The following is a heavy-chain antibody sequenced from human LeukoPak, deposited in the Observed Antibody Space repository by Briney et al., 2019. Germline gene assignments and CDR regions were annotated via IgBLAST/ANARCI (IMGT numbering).Heavy chain of an antibody. CDR3: ARTFWSGYPPDY. V-gene: IGHV4-31*03. D-gene: IGHD3-3*01. CDR1: GGSISSGGYY. J-gene: IGHJ4*02. Sequence: SETLSLTCTVSGGSISSGGYYWSWIRQHPGKGLEWIGYIYYSGSTYYNPSLKSRVTISVDTSKNQFSLKLSSVTAADTAVYYCARTFWSGYPPDYWGQGTLVTVSS. CDR2: IYYSGST.